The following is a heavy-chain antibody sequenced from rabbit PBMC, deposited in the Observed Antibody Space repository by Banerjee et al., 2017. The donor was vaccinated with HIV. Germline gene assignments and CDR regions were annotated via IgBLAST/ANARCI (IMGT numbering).Heavy chain of an antibody. CDR1: GFSFSSSYY. V-gene: IGHV1S40*01. J-gene: IGHJ4*01. CDR2: IDAGTSGRT. Sequence: QSLEESGGDLVKPGASLTLTCTASGFSFSSSYYMCWVRQAPGKGLEWIACIDAGTSGRTYYAAWAKGRFNISKTSSTTVALQMTSLTAADTATYFCARDPNYWAYAYARYVNSFTLWGPGDLVTVS. CDR3: ARDPNYWAYAYARYVNSFTL. D-gene: IGHD6-1*01.